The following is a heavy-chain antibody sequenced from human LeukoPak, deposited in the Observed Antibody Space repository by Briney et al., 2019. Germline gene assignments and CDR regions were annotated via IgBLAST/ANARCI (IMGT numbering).Heavy chain of an antibody. CDR1: GYTFTSYY. J-gene: IGHJ4*02. CDR2: INPSGGST. D-gene: IGHD3-22*01. CDR3: ARDAYYYDSSGYYGFGVDY. V-gene: IGHV1-46*01. Sequence: ASVKVSCKASGYTFTSYYMHWVRQAPGQGLEWMGIINPSGGSTSYAQKFQGRVTMTRDTSPSTVYMELSSLRSEDTAVYYCARDAYYYDSSGYYGFGVDYWGQGTLVTVSS.